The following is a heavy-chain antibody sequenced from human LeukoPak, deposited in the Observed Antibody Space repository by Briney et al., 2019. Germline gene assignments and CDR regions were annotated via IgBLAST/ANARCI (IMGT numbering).Heavy chain of an antibody. CDR2: IIPIFGTA. CDR1: GGTFSSYA. V-gene: IGHV1-69*13. Sequence: SVKVSCKASGGTFSSYAISWVRQAPGQGLEWMGGIIPIFGTANYAQKFQGRVTITADESTSTAYMELSRLRSDDTAVYYCAGVGDFMYYFDYWGQGTLVTVSS. CDR3: AGVGDFMYYFDY. J-gene: IGHJ4*02. D-gene: IGHD2-21*02.